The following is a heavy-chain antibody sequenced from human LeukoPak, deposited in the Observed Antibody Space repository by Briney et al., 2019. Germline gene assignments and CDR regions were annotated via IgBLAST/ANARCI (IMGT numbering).Heavy chain of an antibody. J-gene: IGHJ5*02. CDR2: IYSGGST. V-gene: IGHV3-66*04. D-gene: IGHD3-10*01. CDR1: GFTVSSNY. Sequence: GGSLRLSCAASGFTVSSNYMSWVRQAPGKGLEWVSVIYSGGSTYYADSVKGRFTISRDNSKNTLYLQMNTLRAEDTAVYFCARLMVRGVNWFDLWGQGTLVTVSS. CDR3: ARLMVRGVNWFDL.